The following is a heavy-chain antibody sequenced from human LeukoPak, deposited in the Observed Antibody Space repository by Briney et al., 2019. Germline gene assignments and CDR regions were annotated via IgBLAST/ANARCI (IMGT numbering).Heavy chain of an antibody. CDR3: AKSLIAGYSSGWYDFDY. V-gene: IGHV3-30*18. D-gene: IGHD6-19*01. CDR1: GFTFSSYG. J-gene: IGHJ4*02. CDR2: ISYDGSNK. Sequence: GRSLRLSCAASGFTFSSYGMPWVRQAPGKGLEWVAVISYDGSNKYYADSVKGRFTISRDNSKNTLYLQMKSMRAEDTAVYYCAKSLIAGYSSGWYDFDYWGQGTLVTVSS.